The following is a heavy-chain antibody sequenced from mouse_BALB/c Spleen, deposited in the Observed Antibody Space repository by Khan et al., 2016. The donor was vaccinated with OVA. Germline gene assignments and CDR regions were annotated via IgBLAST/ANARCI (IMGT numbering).Heavy chain of an antibody. J-gene: IGHJ3*01. V-gene: IGHV1-77*01. CDR1: GYTFTDYI. CDR2: IFPGSGTP. Sequence: VELVESGPELVKPGASLKVSCKASGYTFTDYIIGWVKQSTRQGLEWIGDIFPGSGTPYYNEKFKDKATLTADKSSNTAYMQLSSLTSEDSAVYCCARGGYSVFAYWGQGTLVTVSA. D-gene: IGHD2-14*01. CDR3: ARGGYSVFAY.